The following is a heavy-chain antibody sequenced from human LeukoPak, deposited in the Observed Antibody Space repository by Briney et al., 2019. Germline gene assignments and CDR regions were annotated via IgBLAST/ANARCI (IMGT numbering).Heavy chain of an antibody. D-gene: IGHD5-24*01. Sequence: PSQTLSLTCSVSGGSISSGSFFWSWIRQPAGKGLEWIGRIHTSGTTNYNPSLKSPVTISVDRSKNQFSLKLSSVTATDTAVYYCARGGGYDAFDIWGQGTMVTISS. V-gene: IGHV4-61*02. J-gene: IGHJ3*02. CDR3: ARGGGYDAFDI. CDR2: IHTSGTT. CDR1: GGSISSGSFF.